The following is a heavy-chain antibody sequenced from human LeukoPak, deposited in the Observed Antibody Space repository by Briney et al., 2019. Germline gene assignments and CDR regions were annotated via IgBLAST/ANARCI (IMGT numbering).Heavy chain of an antibody. CDR2: INPNSGGT. J-gene: IGHJ4*02. CDR3: AIFSYYYDISGYPLGVGP. V-gene: IGHV1-2*02. Sequence: ASVKVSCKASGYTFTSYGISWVRQAPGQGLEWMGWINPNSGGTNYAQKFQGRVTMTRDTSISTAYMELSRLRSDDTAVYYCAIFSYYYDISGYPLGVGPWGQGTLVTVSS. CDR1: GYTFTSYG. D-gene: IGHD3-22*01.